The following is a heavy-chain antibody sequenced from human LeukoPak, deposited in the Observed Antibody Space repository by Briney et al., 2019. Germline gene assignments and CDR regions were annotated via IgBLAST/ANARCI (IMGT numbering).Heavy chain of an antibody. V-gene: IGHV3-30*02. CDR1: GFTFSSYG. CDR3: AKITEYYYGSGSNFDY. D-gene: IGHD3-10*01. Sequence: PGGSLRLSCAASGFTFSSYGMHWVRQAPGKGLEWVAFKRYDGSNKYYADSVKGRFTISRDNSKNTLYLQMNSLRAEDTAVYYCAKITEYYYGSGSNFDYWGQGTLVTVSS. J-gene: IGHJ4*02. CDR2: KRYDGSNK.